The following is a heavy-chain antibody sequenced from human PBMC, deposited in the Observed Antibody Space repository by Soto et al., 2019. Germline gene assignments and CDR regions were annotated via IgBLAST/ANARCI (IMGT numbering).Heavy chain of an antibody. CDR1: GGSISSYY. J-gene: IGHJ3*02. V-gene: IGHV4-59*01. Sequence: PSETLSLTCTVSGGSISSYYWSWIRQPPGKGLEWIGYIYYSGSTNYNPSLKSRVTISVDTSKNQFSLKLSSVTAADTAVYYCARDDMLPGLDAFDIWGQWTMVSVS. D-gene: IGHD3-9*01. CDR2: IYYSGST. CDR3: ARDDMLPGLDAFDI.